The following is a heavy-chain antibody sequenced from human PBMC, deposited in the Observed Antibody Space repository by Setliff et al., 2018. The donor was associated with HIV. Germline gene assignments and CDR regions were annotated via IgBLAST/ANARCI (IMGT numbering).Heavy chain of an antibody. CDR1: GVSISSGTYY. CDR3: VRCLGMIHYYALEC. Sequence: KPSETLSLTCTVSGVSISSGTYYWSWVRQPAGKGLEWIGRTYTSGSTNYNPSLKSRVTISLDTSKNQFSLKLSSVTAAETAVYYFVRCLGMIHYYALECWGKG. CDR2: TYTSGST. D-gene: IGHD2-2*01. J-gene: IGHJ6*03. V-gene: IGHV4-61*02.